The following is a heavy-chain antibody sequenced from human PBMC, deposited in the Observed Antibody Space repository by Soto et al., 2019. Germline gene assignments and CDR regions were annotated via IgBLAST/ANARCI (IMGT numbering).Heavy chain of an antibody. Sequence: QVQLVESGGGVVQPGRSLRLSCAASGFTFSSYGMHWVRQAPGKGLEWVAVIWYDGSNKYYADSVKGRFTISRDNSKNTLYLQMNSLRAEDTAVYYCARDQAAGYLPNYYYGMDVWGQGTTVTVSS. D-gene: IGHD3-9*01. CDR3: ARDQAAGYLPNYYYGMDV. CDR1: GFTFSSYG. CDR2: IWYDGSNK. V-gene: IGHV3-33*01. J-gene: IGHJ6*02.